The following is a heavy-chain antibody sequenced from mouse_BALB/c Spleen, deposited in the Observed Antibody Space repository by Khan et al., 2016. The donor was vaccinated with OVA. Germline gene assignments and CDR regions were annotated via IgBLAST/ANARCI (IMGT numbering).Heavy chain of an antibody. J-gene: IGHJ4*01. V-gene: IGHV5-15*02. Sequence: EVELVESGGGLVQPGGSRKLSCAASGYTFSDYGIAWVRQAPGKGPEWVAFISSLAYSIYYADTLTGRFTFSRENAKNTLYLEMSSLSSEDTAMYYCARSWAMDYWGQGTSITVSS. CDR2: ISSLAYSI. CDR1: GYTFSDYG. CDR3: ARSWAMDY.